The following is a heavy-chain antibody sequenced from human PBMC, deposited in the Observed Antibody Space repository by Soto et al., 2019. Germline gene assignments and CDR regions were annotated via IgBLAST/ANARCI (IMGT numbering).Heavy chain of an antibody. Sequence: SETLSLTCTVSGASIIGFYWSWIRKSAGKGLEWIGRIYATGTTDYNPSLKSRVMMSVDTSKKQFSLKLRSVTAADTAVYYCVRDGTKTLRDWFDPWGQGISVTVSS. CDR3: VRDGTKTLRDWFDP. D-gene: IGHD1-1*01. CDR2: IYATGTT. V-gene: IGHV4-4*07. CDR1: GASIIGFY. J-gene: IGHJ5*02.